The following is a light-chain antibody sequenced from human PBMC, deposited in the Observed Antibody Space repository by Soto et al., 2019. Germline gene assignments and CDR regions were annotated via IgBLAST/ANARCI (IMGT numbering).Light chain of an antibody. CDR3: QQHGSS. Sequence: ERVLTQSPGTLSLSPGERATLSCRASQSVSSDYLAWYQQKPGQPPRLLIYGASSRATGVPERFSGSGSGTDFTLTISSLEPEDFVVYYCQQHGSSFGGGTKVEIK. V-gene: IGKV3-20*01. J-gene: IGKJ4*01. CDR2: GAS. CDR1: QSVSSDY.